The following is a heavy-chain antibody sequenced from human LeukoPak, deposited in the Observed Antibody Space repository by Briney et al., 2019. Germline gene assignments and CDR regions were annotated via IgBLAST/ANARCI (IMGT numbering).Heavy chain of an antibody. CDR3: ARQRYSSGWYDLGFFDL. J-gene: IGHJ2*01. Sequence: PSETLSLTCTVSGVSISSYYWSWIRQPPGKGLEWIGYIYYSGSTNYNPSLKSRVTISVDTSKNQFSLKLSSVTAADTAVYYCARQRYSSGWYDLGFFDLWGRGTLVTVSS. V-gene: IGHV4-59*08. CDR1: GVSISSYY. D-gene: IGHD6-19*01. CDR2: IYYSGST.